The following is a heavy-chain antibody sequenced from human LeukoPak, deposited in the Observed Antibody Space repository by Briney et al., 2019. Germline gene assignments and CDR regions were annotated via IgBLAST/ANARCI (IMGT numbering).Heavy chain of an antibody. J-gene: IGHJ6*04. Sequence: RASETLSLTCTVSGGSISSYYWSWIRQPPGKGLEWIGYIYTSGSTNYNPSLKSRVTISVDTSKNQFSLKLSSVTAADTAVYYCARAKTRIAAAGRVWRHYYYGMDVWGKGTTVTVSS. CDR2: IYTSGST. CDR1: GGSISSYY. D-gene: IGHD6-13*01. V-gene: IGHV4-4*09. CDR3: ARAKTRIAAAGRVWRHYYYGMDV.